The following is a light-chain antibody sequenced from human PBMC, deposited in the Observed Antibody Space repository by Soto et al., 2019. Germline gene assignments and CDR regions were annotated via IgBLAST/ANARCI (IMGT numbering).Light chain of an antibody. CDR3: QQYGSSGYT. CDR2: GAS. J-gene: IGKJ2*01. Sequence: EIVLTQSPGTLSLSPGERATLSCRASQSVSSSYLAWYQQKPGQAPRLLIYGASSRATGKPDRFGGSGSGTDFTLTISRLEPEEFAGYYCQQYGSSGYTFGKGTKLEIK. V-gene: IGKV3-20*01. CDR1: QSVSSSY.